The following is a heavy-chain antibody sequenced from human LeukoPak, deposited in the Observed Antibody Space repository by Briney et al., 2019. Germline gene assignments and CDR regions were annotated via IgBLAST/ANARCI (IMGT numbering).Heavy chain of an antibody. D-gene: IGHD3-9*01. J-gene: IGHJ3*02. Sequence: GGSLRLSCAASGFTFSSYAMHWVRQAPGKGLEWVSAISGSGGSTYYADSVKGRFTISRDNSKNTLYLQMNSLRAEDTAVYYCASRLRYFDWPTPKPPPRDIWGQGTMVTVSS. V-gene: IGHV3-23*01. CDR2: ISGSGGST. CDR1: GFTFSSYA. CDR3: ASRLRYFDWPTPKPPPRDI.